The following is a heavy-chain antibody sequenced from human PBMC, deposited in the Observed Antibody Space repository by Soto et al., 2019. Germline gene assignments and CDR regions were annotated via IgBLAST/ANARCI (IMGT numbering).Heavy chain of an antibody. CDR2: SIPIFGTA. CDR1: GGTFNNYP. CDR3: ARGRGYSGDDHDYYFDMDV. V-gene: IGHV1-69*13. D-gene: IGHD5-12*01. Sequence: SVKVSCKASGGTFNNYPITWVRQAPGQGLEWMGGSIPIFGTANYAQKFQGRVTISVDESTSTAYMELSSLRSEDTAVYYCARGRGYSGDDHDYYFDMDVWGQGTTVTVSS. J-gene: IGHJ6*02.